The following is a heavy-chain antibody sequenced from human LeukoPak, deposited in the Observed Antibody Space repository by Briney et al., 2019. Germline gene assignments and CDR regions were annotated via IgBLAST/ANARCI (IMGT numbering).Heavy chain of an antibody. Sequence: SETLSLTCTVSGGSISSYYWSWIRQPPGKGLEWIGYIYYSGSTNYNPSLKSRVTISVDTSKNQFSLKLSSVTAADTAVYCCARVAAAADTVSGMDVWGQGTTVTVSS. V-gene: IGHV4-59*01. J-gene: IGHJ6*02. CDR2: IYYSGST. CDR1: GGSISSYY. D-gene: IGHD6-13*01. CDR3: ARVAAAADTVSGMDV.